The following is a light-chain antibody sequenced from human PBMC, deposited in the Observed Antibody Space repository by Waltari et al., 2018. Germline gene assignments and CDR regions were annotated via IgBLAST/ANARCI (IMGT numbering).Light chain of an antibody. CDR3: CSYAGTYYL. CDR1: SSAVGAYNY. V-gene: IGLV2-11*01. Sequence: QSALTQPRSVSGSPGQSVTISCTGTSSAVGAYNYVSWYQQHPGKAPKPLIYNVNKWPSGVPDRFSGSKSGNTASLTISGLQAEDEADYYCCSYAGTYYLFGTGTKVTVL. J-gene: IGLJ1*01. CDR2: NVN.